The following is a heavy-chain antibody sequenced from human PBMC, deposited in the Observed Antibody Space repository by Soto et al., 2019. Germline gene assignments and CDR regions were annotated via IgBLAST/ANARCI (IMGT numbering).Heavy chain of an antibody. J-gene: IGHJ6*02. CDR3: ARDLWVGYCSGGSCSLTPDYYYYYGMDV. D-gene: IGHD2-15*01. CDR2: ISSSSSYI. CDR1: GGTFSSYA. V-gene: IGHV3-21*01. Sequence: GASVKVSCKASGGTFSSYAISWVRQAPGKGLEWVSSISSSSSYIYYADSVKGRFTISRDNAKNSLYLQMNSLRAEDTAVYYCARDLWVGYCSGGSCSLTPDYYYYYGMDVWGQGTTVTVSS.